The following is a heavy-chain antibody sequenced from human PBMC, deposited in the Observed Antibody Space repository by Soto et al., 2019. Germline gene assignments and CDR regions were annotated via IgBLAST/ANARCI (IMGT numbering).Heavy chain of an antibody. CDR3: TEPSDKWCYYYGMDV. D-gene: IGHD2-15*01. Sequence: ASVKVSCKASGYIFINYYIHWVRQAPGQGLEWIGIINPNGGSTNYAQKFRGRVTMARDTSTSTVYMDLSSLRSEDTAVYYCTEPSDKWCYYYGMDVWGQGTTVTVSS. CDR2: INPNGGST. V-gene: IGHV1-46*01. J-gene: IGHJ6*02. CDR1: GYIFINYY.